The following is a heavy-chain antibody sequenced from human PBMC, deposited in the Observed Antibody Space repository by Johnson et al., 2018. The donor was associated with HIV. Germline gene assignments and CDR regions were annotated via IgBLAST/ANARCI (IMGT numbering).Heavy chain of an antibody. D-gene: IGHD3/OR15-3a*01. CDR2: IKSKTDGGTT. V-gene: IGHV3-15*01. CDR3: TTLSDFPDI. J-gene: IGHJ3*02. Sequence: VQLVESGGGLVKPGGSLRLSCAVYGLSFSKAWMSWVRQAPGKGLEWVGRIKSKTDGGTTDYAVPVKGRFTISRDDSKKTLYLQMNSLKTEDTAVYYCTTLSDFPDIWGQGTMVTVSS. CDR1: GLSFSKAW.